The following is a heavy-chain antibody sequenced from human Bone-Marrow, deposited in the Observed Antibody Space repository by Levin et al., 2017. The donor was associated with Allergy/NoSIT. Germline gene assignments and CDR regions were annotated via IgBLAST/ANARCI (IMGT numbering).Heavy chain of an antibody. V-gene: IGHV3-23*01. D-gene: IGHD3/OR15-3a*01. Sequence: GESLKISCAASGFTFSSSAMTWVRQAPGKGLEWVSSISAGDASTYYTDSEKGRLTVSRDNSKNTLYLQMNSLRVEDTALYYCAKVRRGLDAFDIWGQGTMVTVSS. J-gene: IGHJ3*02. CDR2: ISAGDAST. CDR3: AKVRRGLDAFDI. CDR1: GFTFSSSA.